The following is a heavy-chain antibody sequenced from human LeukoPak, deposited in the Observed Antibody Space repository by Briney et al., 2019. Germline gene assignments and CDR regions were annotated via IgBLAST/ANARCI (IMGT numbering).Heavy chain of an antibody. D-gene: IGHD2-2*01. Sequence: ASVKVSCKASGYTFTSYGISWVRQAPGQGLEWMGWISAYNGNTNYAQKFQGRVTITADKSTSTAYMELSSLRSEDTAVYYCARTLRAAAYFDYWGQGTLVTVSS. J-gene: IGHJ4*02. CDR3: ARTLRAAAYFDY. CDR2: ISAYNGNT. CDR1: GYTFTSYG. V-gene: IGHV1-18*04.